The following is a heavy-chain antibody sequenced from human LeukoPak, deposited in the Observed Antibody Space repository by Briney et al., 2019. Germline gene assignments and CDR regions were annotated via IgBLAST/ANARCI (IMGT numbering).Heavy chain of an antibody. CDR2: ISSSGSTI. V-gene: IGHV3-11*01. J-gene: IGHJ3*02. CDR1: GFTFSDYY. Sequence: GGSLRLSCAASGFTFSDYYMSWIRQAPGKGLEWFSYISSSGSTIYYADSVKGRFTISRDNAKNSLYLQMNSLRAEDTAVYYCARLLGYCSSTSCQGDAFDIWGQGTMVTVSS. CDR3: ARLLGYCSSTSCQGDAFDI. D-gene: IGHD2-2*01.